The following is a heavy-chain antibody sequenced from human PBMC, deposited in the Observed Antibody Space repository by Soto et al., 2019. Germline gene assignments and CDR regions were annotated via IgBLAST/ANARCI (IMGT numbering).Heavy chain of an antibody. D-gene: IGHD1-26*01. CDR2: ISGSDDST. J-gene: IGHJ6*02. CDR1: EFSFSNYS. Sequence: AGSLTLSCASSEFSFSNYSMSWVRQAPGEGLEWVSAISGSDDSTYYADAVKGRFTISRDNSKNTLYLQMNSLGAEDTAVYYCAKDKAGATGRYYYGMDFWGQGTTVTVS. CDR3: AKDKAGATGRYYYGMDF. V-gene: IGHV3-23*01.